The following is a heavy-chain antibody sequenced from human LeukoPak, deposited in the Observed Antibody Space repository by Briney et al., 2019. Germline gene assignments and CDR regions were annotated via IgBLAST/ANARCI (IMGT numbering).Heavy chain of an antibody. CDR2: IYTSGNT. V-gene: IGHV4-4*07. J-gene: IGHJ4*02. CDR3: AFSGSHYYLDS. CDR1: GGYISDFY. D-gene: IGHD1-26*01. Sequence: ETEPLNCFVLGGYISDFYWSWIRQPAGKGLEWIGRIYTSGNTNYNPSLKSRVTMSLDVSKNQFSLKLSSVTAADTAVYYCAFSGSHYYLDSGGAGNLGTVSS.